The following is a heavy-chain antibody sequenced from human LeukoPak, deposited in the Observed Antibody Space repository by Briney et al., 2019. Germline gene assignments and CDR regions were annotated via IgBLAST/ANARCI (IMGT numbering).Heavy chain of an antibody. CDR2: ISYSGTT. CDR1: SGSIRSQH. CDR3: TRDRNGGDHYYMDV. D-gene: IGHD3-16*01. V-gene: IGHV4-59*11. Sequence: SETLSFTCTVSSGSIRSQHWSWIRQPPGKGLEWIGFISYSGTTYYNPSLESRVTISRDTSRNQFSLKLSSVTAADTAVYYCTRDRNGGDHYYMDVWGKGTTVTVSS. J-gene: IGHJ6*03.